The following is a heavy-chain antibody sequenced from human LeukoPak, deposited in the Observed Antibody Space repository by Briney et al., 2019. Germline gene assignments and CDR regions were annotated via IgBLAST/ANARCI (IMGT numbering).Heavy chain of an antibody. CDR1: GFTFSSYS. CDR3: ARDLENTDMAYGGFYFDY. V-gene: IGHV3-48*01. J-gene: IGHJ4*02. D-gene: IGHD5-18*01. CDR2: ISSSISTL. Sequence: GGSLRLSCAAAGFTFSSYSMNWVRQTPGRVLEWVSYISSSISTLYYADSVKGRFTISRDNAKNSLYLQMNTLRAEDTAVYYCARDLENTDMAYGGFYFDYWGQGTLVTVSS.